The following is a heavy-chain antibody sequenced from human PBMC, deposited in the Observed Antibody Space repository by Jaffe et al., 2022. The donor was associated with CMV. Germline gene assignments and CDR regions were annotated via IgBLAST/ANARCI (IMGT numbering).Heavy chain of an antibody. Sequence: EVQLVESGGGLVQPGGSLRLSCAASGFTFSSYSMNWVRQAPGKGLEWVSYISSSSSTIYYADSVKGRFTISRDNAKNSLYLQMNSLRDEDTAVYYCARDLLWFGELLYFDYWGQGTLVTVSS. CDR3: ARDLLWFGELLYFDY. D-gene: IGHD3-10*01. J-gene: IGHJ4*02. V-gene: IGHV3-48*02. CDR2: ISSSSSTI. CDR1: GFTFSSYS.